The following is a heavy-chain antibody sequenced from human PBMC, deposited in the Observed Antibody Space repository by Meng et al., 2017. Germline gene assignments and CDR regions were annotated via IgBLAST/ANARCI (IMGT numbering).Heavy chain of an antibody. CDR2: INAYNGYT. Sequence: GQLVQSGAEVKKAGASVKVSCNASAHTLSSDGFAWVRQAPGQGLEWMGWINAYNGYTDYAQKFLGRVTLTTDTSTNTGYMELRSLTSDDTAVYYCATRGNPYLDCWGQGTLVTVSS. CDR3: ATRGNPYLDC. CDR1: AHTLSSDG. J-gene: IGHJ4*02. V-gene: IGHV1-18*01.